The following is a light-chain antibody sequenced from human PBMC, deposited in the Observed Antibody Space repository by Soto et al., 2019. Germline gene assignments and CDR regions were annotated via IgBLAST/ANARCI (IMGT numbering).Light chain of an antibody. J-gene: IGKJ1*01. CDR2: GVS. CDR3: QQSYSPPWT. Sequence: DIQMMQSPSSLSASVGDRVTITCRASQSVRTYVNWYQQKPGKAPNLLIYGVSTLHSGVPSRFSGAGCGTYFTLTISSLQPEYFASYYCQQSYSPPWTFAPGTKVEIK. V-gene: IGKV1-39*01. CDR1: QSVRTY.